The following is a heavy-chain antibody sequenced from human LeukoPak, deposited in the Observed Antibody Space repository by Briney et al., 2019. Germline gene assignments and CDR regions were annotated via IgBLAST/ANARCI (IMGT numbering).Heavy chain of an antibody. CDR3: ARLLSYDILTDHYYNYYMDV. Sequence: DPSETLSLTCTVSGGSIRNDTYFWGWIRQPPGKGLELIGSISHSGIPFYNPSLKSRVSMSVDTSKNQFALKVTSVTAADAAVYFCARLLSYDILTDHYYNYYMDVWGKGPSV. V-gene: IGHV4-39*01. J-gene: IGHJ6*03. D-gene: IGHD3-9*01. CDR1: GGSIRNDTYF. CDR2: ISHSGIP.